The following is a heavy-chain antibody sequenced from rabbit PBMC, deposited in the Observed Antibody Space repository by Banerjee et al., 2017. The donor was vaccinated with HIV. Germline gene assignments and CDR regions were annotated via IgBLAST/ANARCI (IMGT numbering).Heavy chain of an antibody. CDR2: IYSASSGTT. Sequence: QEQLEESGGDLVKPEGSLTLTCTASGFDLSTYYYMCWVRQAPGKGLEWIACIYSASSGTTYYASWAKGRFTISKTSSTTVTLQMTSLTAADTATYFCAREKNYVGYADGSDLWGPGTLVTVS. J-gene: IGHJ4*01. CDR1: GFDLSTYYY. D-gene: IGHD6-1*01. V-gene: IGHV1S45*01. CDR3: AREKNYVGYADGSDL.